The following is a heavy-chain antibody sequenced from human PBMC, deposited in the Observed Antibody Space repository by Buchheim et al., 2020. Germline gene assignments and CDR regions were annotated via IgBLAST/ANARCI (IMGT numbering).Heavy chain of an antibody. Sequence: VQLVESGGGLVQPGGSLRLSCAASGFTFSSYAMSWVRQAPGKGLEWVSSMTTSGSNTYYADAVKGRFIISRDNSKNTLYLQMNSLRAEDTAIYYCAKDLRDRGDYWGQGTL. CDR2: MTTSGSNT. J-gene: IGHJ4*02. CDR3: AKDLRDRGDY. D-gene: IGHD1-14*01. V-gene: IGHV3-23*04. CDR1: GFTFSSYA.